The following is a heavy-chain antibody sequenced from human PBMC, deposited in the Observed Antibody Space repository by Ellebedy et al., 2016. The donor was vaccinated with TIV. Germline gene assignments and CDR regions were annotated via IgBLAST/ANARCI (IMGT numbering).Heavy chain of an antibody. J-gene: IGHJ4*02. CDR3: ARDLDKSSGWYGGADY. D-gene: IGHD6-19*01. CDR2: ISHDASSQ. V-gene: IGHV3-30-3*01. CDR1: GFTFDSYA. Sequence: PGGSLRLSCVASGFTFDSYAMHWVRQAPGKGLEWVAVISHDASSQYYADSVKGRFTAYRDKSMTTVYLEMHSLRAEDTGLYYCARDLDKSSGWYGGADYWGQGNQVTVSS.